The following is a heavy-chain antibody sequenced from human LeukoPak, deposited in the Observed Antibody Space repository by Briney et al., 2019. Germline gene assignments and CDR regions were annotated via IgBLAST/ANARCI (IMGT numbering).Heavy chain of an antibody. CDR2: ISGSGGST. Sequence: GGSLRLSCAASGFTFSTYAMSWVRQAPGKGLEWVSAISGSGGSTYYADSVKGRFTISRDNSKNTLYLQMNSLRAEDTAVYYCAKDSYYCDSSGYYEDWGQGTLVTVSS. D-gene: IGHD3-22*01. CDR3: AKDSYYCDSSGYYED. J-gene: IGHJ4*02. V-gene: IGHV3-23*01. CDR1: GFTFSTYA.